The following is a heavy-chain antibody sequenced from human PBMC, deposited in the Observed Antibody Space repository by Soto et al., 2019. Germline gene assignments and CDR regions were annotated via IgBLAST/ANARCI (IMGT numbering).Heavy chain of an antibody. Sequence: ASVKVSCKASGYTFTSYQMHWVRQAPGQGLEWMGIINPSGGSTSYAQKFQGRVTMTWDTSTSTVYMELGSLRSEDTAVYYCARDSRITMIVVVPSAFDIWGQGTMVTVSS. CDR2: INPSGGST. V-gene: IGHV1-46*01. CDR1: GYTFTSYQ. CDR3: ARDSRITMIVVVPSAFDI. D-gene: IGHD3-22*01. J-gene: IGHJ3*02.